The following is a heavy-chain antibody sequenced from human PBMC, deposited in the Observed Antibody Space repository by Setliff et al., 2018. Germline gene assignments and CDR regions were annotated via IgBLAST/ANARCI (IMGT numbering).Heavy chain of an antibody. D-gene: IGHD2-2*03. Sequence: GGSLRLSCAASGFTFSGYYMSWIRQAPGKGLEWVSYITSSGTTTFYTDSVKGRFAISRDNARNSLYLQMNSLRVEDTAVYYCARDGYPGTSWGQGTLVTVSS. CDR1: GFTFSGYY. CDR3: ARDGYPGTS. V-gene: IGHV3-11*01. J-gene: IGHJ5*02. CDR2: ITSSGTTT.